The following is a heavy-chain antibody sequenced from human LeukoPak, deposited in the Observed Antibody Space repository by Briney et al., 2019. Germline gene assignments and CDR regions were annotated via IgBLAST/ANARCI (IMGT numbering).Heavy chain of an antibody. CDR2: IYYSGST. J-gene: IGHJ4*02. CDR1: GGSISSSSYY. D-gene: IGHD2-2*01. CDR3: ATVSGTSSILY. V-gene: IGHV4-39*07. Sequence: PSETLSLTCTVSGGSISSSSYYWGWIRQPPGKGLEWIGSIYYSGSTYYNPSLKSRLNISVDTSKNQFSLRLTSVTAADTAVYYCATVSGTSSILYWGQGTLVIVSS.